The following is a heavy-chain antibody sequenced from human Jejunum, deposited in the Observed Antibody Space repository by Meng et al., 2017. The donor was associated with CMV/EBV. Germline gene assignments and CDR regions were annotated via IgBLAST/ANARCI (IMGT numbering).Heavy chain of an antibody. V-gene: IGHV3-21*01. J-gene: IGHJ3*01. Sequence: GFALSSWNMNWVRQAPGKGLEWVSSISGNSNYLYYADSLKGRFTISRDNAKNSLYLQMDSLRAEDTAVYYCAKDLYYGDPAAFPLWGQGTMGTVSS. CDR2: ISGNSNYL. CDR3: AKDLYYGDPAAFPL. CDR1: GFALSSWN. D-gene: IGHD2-21*01.